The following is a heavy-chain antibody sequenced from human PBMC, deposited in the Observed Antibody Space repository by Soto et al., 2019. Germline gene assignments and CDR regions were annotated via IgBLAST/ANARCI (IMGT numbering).Heavy chain of an antibody. D-gene: IGHD2-21*02. CDR1: CGTVASSHW. V-gene: IGHV4-4*02. Sequence: SETLSLTCGVSCGTVASSHWWSWVRQSPGRGLEWIGNVYHTGDTNFNPSLQSRATFSVDKSNNQFSLRLTSVTAADTAVYFCAREIVTAGGNNYFDPWGPGTLVTVS. CDR3: AREIVTAGGNNYFDP. J-gene: IGHJ5*02. CDR2: VYHTGDT.